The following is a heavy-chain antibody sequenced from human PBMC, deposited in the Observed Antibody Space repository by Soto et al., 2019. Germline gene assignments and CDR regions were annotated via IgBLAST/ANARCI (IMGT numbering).Heavy chain of an antibody. CDR1: GGSISSGDYY. Sequence: SETLSLTCTVSGGSISSGDYYWSWIRQPPGKGLKWIGYIYYSGSTYYDPSLKSRVTISVDTSKNQFSLKLSSVTAADTAVYYCARESSYYYGSGSYRWFDPWGQGTLVTVSS. V-gene: IGHV4-30-4*01. CDR3: ARESSYYYGSGSYRWFDP. CDR2: IYYSGST. D-gene: IGHD3-10*01. J-gene: IGHJ5*02.